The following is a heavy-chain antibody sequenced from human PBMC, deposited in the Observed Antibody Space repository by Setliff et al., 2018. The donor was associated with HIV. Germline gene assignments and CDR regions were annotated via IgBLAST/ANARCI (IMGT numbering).Heavy chain of an antibody. CDR1: GFTFSDYE. CDR3: ARPNYYDSSGSFDY. Sequence: GESLKISCAASGFTFSDYEMNWVRQSPVKGLEWVSYISSSGTTIYYADSVKGRFTISRDNAKNSLYLQMNSLRAEDTAVYYCARPNYYDSSGSFDYWGQGT. V-gene: IGHV3-48*03. D-gene: IGHD3-22*01. CDR2: ISSSGTTI. J-gene: IGHJ4*02.